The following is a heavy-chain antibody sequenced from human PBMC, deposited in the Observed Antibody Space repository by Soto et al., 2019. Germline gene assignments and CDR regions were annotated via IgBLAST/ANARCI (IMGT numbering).Heavy chain of an antibody. CDR2: IYATGTT. CDR3: VRDGTKTLRDWFDP. Sequence: SETLSLTCTVSGASISGFYWSWIRKSAGKGLEWIGRIYATGTTDYNPSLKSRVMMSVDTSKKQFSLKLRSVTATDTAVYYCVRDGTKTLRDWFDPWGQGISVTVSS. V-gene: IGHV4-4*07. CDR1: GASISGFY. J-gene: IGHJ5*02. D-gene: IGHD1-1*01.